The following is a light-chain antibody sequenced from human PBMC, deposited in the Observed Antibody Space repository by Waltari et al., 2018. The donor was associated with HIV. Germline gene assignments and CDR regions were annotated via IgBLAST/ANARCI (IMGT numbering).Light chain of an antibody. CDR1: QSLSRN. CDR3: QQYNNWPPYT. V-gene: IGKV3-15*01. J-gene: IGKJ2*01. Sequence: EIVMTQSPATLSVSPGERATLSCRASQSLSRNLAWYQQKPGQAPRLIIYGASIRAAGIPARFSGGWSGTQFTLTISSLQSEDFATYYCQQYNNWPPYTFCQGTKLEIK. CDR2: GAS.